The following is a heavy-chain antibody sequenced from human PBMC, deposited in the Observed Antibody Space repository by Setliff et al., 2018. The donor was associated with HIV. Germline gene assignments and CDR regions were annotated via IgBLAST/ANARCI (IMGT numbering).Heavy chain of an antibody. CDR2: IYYSGST. J-gene: IGHJ4*02. V-gene: IGHV4-59*11. Sequence: SETLSLTCTVSGGSISSHYWSWIRQPPGKGLEWIGYIYYSGSTNYNPSLKSRVTISVDTSKNQFSLTLNSVTAADTAVYYCARGAFGSLGYWGQGTLVTVSS. CDR3: ARGAFGSLGY. D-gene: IGHD7-27*01. CDR1: GGSISSHY.